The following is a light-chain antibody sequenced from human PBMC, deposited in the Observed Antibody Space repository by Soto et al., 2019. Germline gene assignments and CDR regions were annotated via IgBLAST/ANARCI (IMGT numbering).Light chain of an antibody. CDR3: QQYGTLPPT. CDR2: GAS. Sequence: EIVLTQSPGTLSLSPGERATLSCRASQTVTNTYLAWYQQKSGQAPKFLIYGASNRATGIPDRFSGSGSETDFTLTISRLEPEDFAVSYCQQYGTLPPTFGGGTKVEI. CDR1: QTVTNTY. J-gene: IGKJ4*01. V-gene: IGKV3-20*01.